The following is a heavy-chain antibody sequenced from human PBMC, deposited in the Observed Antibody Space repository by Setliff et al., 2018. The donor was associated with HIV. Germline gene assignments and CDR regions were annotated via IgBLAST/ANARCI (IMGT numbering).Heavy chain of an antibody. J-gene: IGHJ6*02. CDR2: ISGRGDNT. Sequence: GGSLRLSCTASGFSFRNYAMSWVRQAPGKGLEWVSAISGRGDNTYYADSVKGRFTISRDNSKDTMFLQMNSVRAEDTAVYYCAREQTTVTGGYYYYYYGMDVWGQGTTVTVSS. V-gene: IGHV3-23*01. CDR3: AREQTTVTGGYYYYYYGMDV. D-gene: IGHD4-17*01. CDR1: GFSFRNYA.